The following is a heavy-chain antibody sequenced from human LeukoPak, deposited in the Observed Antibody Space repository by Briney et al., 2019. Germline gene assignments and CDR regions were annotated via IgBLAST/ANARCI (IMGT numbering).Heavy chain of an antibody. Sequence: GGSPRLSCAASGFTFNSYTMHWVRQARGKGLEWVSTISPSGDNTYFADSVKGRFTISRDNSKDTLVLQLNSQRAEDTALYYCAKDLRGSNAFDFRGQGTLVTVSS. CDR2: ISPSGDNT. V-gene: IGHV3-23*01. CDR1: GFTFNSYT. D-gene: IGHD6-13*01. CDR3: AKDLRGSNAFDF. J-gene: IGHJ4*02.